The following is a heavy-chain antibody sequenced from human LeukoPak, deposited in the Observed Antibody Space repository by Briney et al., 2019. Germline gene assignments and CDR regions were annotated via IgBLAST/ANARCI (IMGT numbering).Heavy chain of an antibody. D-gene: IGHD3-16*01. J-gene: IGHJ4*02. CDR3: AKDKEEGIMTPFDY. CDR1: GFTFSSYG. CDR2: IRYDGSNK. V-gene: IGHV3-30*02. Sequence: GGSLRLSCAASGFTFSSYGMHWVRQAPGKGLEWVAFIRYDGSNKYYADSVKGRFTISRDNSKNTLYLQMNSLRAEDTAVYHCAKDKEEGIMTPFDYWGQGTLVTVSS.